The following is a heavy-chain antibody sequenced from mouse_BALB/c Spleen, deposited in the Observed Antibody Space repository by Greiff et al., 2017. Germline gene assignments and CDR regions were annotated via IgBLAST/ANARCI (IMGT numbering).Heavy chain of an antibody. V-gene: IGHV5-12-2*01. CDR1: GFTFSSYT. CDR2: ISNGGGST. Sequence: EVQRVESGGGLVQPGGSLKLSCAASGFTFSSYTMSWVRQTPEKRLEWVAYISNGGGSTYYPDTVKGRFTISRDNAKNTLYLQMSSLKSEDTAMYYCARPFYYYGSSYDWFAYWGQGTLVTVSA. J-gene: IGHJ3*01. CDR3: ARPFYYYGSSYDWFAY. D-gene: IGHD1-1*01.